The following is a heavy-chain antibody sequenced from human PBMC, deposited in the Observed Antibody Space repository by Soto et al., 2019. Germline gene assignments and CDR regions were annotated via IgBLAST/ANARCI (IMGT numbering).Heavy chain of an antibody. CDR2: IFSDAER. CDR3: VRMNADSYQFYYAMDV. Sequence: SGPTLVNPTETLTLTCTVSGFSLTTGRMGVSWIRQPPGKALEWLAHIFSDAERSYSTSMQSRLTISKDTSGSQVVLSMTNVDPVDTGTYYCVRMNADSYQFYYAMDVWGHGTTVTVSS. D-gene: IGHD2-2*01. V-gene: IGHV2-26*01. CDR1: GFSLTTGRMG. J-gene: IGHJ6*02.